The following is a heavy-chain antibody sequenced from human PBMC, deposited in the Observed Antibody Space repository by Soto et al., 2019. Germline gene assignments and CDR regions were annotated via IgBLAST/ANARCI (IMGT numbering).Heavy chain of an antibody. J-gene: IGHJ6*02. Sequence: ASVKVSCKASGYTFTSYYMHWVRQAPGQGLEWMGIINPSGGSTSYAQKFQGRVTMTRDTSTSTVYMELSRLRSDDTAVYYCERVARSSSSVSFMDVWGQGTTVTVSS. CDR3: ERVARSSSSVSFMDV. CDR2: INPSGGST. D-gene: IGHD6-6*01. V-gene: IGHV1-46*01. CDR1: GYTFTSYY.